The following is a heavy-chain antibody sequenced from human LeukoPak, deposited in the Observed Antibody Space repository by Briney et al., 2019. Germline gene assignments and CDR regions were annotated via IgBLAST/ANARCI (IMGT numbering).Heavy chain of an antibody. CDR3: ARTYDWGSHFDY. Sequence: ASVKVSCKASGYTFTGYYMHWVRRAPGQGLEWMGWINPNSGGTNYAQKFQGRVTMTRDTSISTAYMELSRLRSDDTAVYYCARTYDWGSHFDYWGQGTLVTVSS. CDR1: GYTFTGYY. V-gene: IGHV1-2*02. D-gene: IGHD7-27*01. CDR2: INPNSGGT. J-gene: IGHJ4*02.